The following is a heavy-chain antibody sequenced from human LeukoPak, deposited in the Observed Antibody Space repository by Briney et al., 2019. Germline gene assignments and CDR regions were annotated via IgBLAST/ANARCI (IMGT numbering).Heavy chain of an antibody. V-gene: IGHV4-39*01. D-gene: IGHD3-10*01. CDR2: IYYSGST. Sequence: PSETLSLTCTVSGGSISSNSYYWGWIRQPPGKGLEWIGSIYYSGSTYYNPSLKSRVTISVDTSKNQFSLKLSSVTAADTAVYYCTRTRYYYNSRSYGAPYYFDYWGQGTLVTVSS. J-gene: IGHJ4*02. CDR3: TRTRYYYNSRSYGAPYYFDY. CDR1: GGSISSNSYY.